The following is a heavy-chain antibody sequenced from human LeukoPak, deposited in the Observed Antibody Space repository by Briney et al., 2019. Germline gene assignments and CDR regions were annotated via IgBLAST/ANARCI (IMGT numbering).Heavy chain of an antibody. CDR1: GLNFNNAW. D-gene: IGHD3-10*01. V-gene: IGHV3-15*01. CDR3: TTLSITMVREGY. CDR2: IKSKTHGGTT. J-gene: IGHJ4*02. Sequence: NAGGSLPHSRSPSGLNFNNAWMRGVHPAPRKELPWVGRIKSKTHGGTTDYAAPVKGRFTISRDDSKNTLYLQMNSLKIEDTAVYYCTTLSITMVREGYWGQGTLVTVSS.